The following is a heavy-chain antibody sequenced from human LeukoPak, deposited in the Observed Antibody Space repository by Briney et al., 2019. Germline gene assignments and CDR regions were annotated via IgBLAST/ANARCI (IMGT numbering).Heavy chain of an antibody. J-gene: IGHJ5*02. CDR3: AKSWETGSTGSNPNWFDP. CDR1: GFTFSSSA. V-gene: IGHV3-23*01. D-gene: IGHD1-1*01. Sequence: GGSLRLSCAASGFTFSSSAMNWVRQAPGKGLEWVSGISGDGINIYYSDSVKGRFTISRDTSKNTLHLQMNSLRTEDSAVYYCAKSWETGSTGSNPNWFDPWGQGTLVIVSS. CDR2: ISGDGINI.